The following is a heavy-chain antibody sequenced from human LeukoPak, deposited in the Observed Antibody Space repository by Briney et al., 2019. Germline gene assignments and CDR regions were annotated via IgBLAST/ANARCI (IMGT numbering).Heavy chain of an antibody. D-gene: IGHD6-13*01. J-gene: IGHJ4*02. CDR3: AKTGTPWYYFDY. CDR2: ISGSGGST. Sequence: PGGSLRLSCAASGFTFSSYAMSWVRQAPGKWLEWVSAISGSGGSTYYADSVKGRFTISRDNSKNTLHLQMNSLRAEDTAVYYCAKTGTPWYYFDYWGQATLVTVPS. CDR1: GFTFSSYA. V-gene: IGHV3-23*01.